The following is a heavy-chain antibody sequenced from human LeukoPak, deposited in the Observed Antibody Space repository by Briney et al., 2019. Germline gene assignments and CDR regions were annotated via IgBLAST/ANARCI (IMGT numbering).Heavy chain of an antibody. J-gene: IGHJ4*01. CDR3: ARGGIPLVWWYFDY. CDR2: INSNSGGT. V-gene: IGHV1-2*02. Sequence: ASVKVSCKASGYTFTSYGISWVRQAPGQGLEWMGWINSNSGGTNYAQKFQDRVTMTRDASSSTAYIDLSRLRSDDTAVYYCARGGIPLVWWYFDYWGHGTLVTVSS. D-gene: IGHD4/OR15-4a*01. CDR1: GYTFTSYG.